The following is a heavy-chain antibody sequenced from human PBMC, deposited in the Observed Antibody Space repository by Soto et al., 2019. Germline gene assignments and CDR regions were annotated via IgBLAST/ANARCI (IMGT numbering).Heavy chain of an antibody. CDR3: ARESVSGTYRFDS. CDR2: IHDTGRT. V-gene: IGHV4-4*07. Sequence: QVQLQESGPGLVRPAETLSLTGTVSGDSLSTYYWSWIRQPAGERLEWIGLIHDTGRTNYNPSLKSRVTMSVDTSKNQSSLRVNSVTAADTAVYYCARESVSGTYRFDSWGQGTLVTVSS. D-gene: IGHD3-16*02. CDR1: GDSLSTYY. J-gene: IGHJ4*02.